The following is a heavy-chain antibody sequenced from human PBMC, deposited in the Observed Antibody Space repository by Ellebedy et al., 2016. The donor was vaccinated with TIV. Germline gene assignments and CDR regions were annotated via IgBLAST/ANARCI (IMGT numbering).Heavy chain of an antibody. J-gene: IGHJ5*02. CDR3: AKGAYKWFDT. Sequence: GRFTISRDNSKNSLYVQMNNLRVEDTATYYCAKGAYKWFDTWGQGTLVTVSS. V-gene: IGHV3-23*01.